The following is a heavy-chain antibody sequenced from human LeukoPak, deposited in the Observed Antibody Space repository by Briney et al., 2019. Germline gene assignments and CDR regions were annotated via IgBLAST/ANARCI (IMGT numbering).Heavy chain of an antibody. D-gene: IGHD3-22*01. CDR1: GFTFSSYE. V-gene: IGHV3-21*01. J-gene: IGHJ3*02. Sequence: PGGSLRLSCAASGFTFSSYEMNWVRQAPGKGLEWVSSISSSSSYIYYADSVKGRFTISRDNAKNSLYLQMNSLRAEDTAVYYCASAVVVVNDAFDIWGQGTMVTVSS. CDR2: ISSSSSYI. CDR3: ASAVVVVNDAFDI.